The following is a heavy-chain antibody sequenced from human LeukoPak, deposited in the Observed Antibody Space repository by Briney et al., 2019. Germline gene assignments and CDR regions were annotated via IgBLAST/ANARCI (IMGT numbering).Heavy chain of an antibody. CDR2: ISSSSSYT. Sequence: PGGPLRLSCAASGFTFSDYYMSWIRQAPGKGLEWVSYISSSSSYTNYADSVKGRFTISRDNAKNSLYLQMNSLRAEDTAVYYCARDGAGLLWFGELLDYWGQGTLVTVSS. CDR3: ARDGAGLLWFGELLDY. J-gene: IGHJ4*02. CDR1: GFTFSDYY. V-gene: IGHV3-11*06. D-gene: IGHD3-10*01.